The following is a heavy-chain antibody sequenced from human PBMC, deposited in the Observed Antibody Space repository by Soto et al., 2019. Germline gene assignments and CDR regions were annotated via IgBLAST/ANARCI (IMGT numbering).Heavy chain of an antibody. CDR1: GFTFSSYG. Sequence: QVQLVESGGGVVQPGRSLRLSCAASGFTFSSYGIHWVRQAPGKGLEWEAVIWYDGSNKYYADSVKGRFTISRDNSKNTLYLQMNSLRAEDTDVYYCARGLYYDTNDYGMDVWGQGTTVTVSS. D-gene: IGHD3-3*01. V-gene: IGHV3-33*01. CDR3: ARGLYYDTNDYGMDV. J-gene: IGHJ6*02. CDR2: IWYDGSNK.